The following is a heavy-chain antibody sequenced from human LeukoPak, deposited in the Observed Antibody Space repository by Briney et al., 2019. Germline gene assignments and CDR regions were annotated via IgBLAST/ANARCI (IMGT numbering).Heavy chain of an antibody. CDR1: GDSMFSRY. D-gene: IGHD6-13*01. CDR3: ARVGSSSWYGYYYYYYYMDV. V-gene: IGHV4-59*11. CDR2: IYYSGST. Sequence: SETLSLTCSVSGDSMFSRYWSWIRQPPGKGLEWIGYIYYSGSTNYNPSLKSRVTISVDTSKNQFSLKLSSVTAADTAVYYCARVGSSSWYGYYYYYYYMDVWGKGTTVTVSS. J-gene: IGHJ6*03.